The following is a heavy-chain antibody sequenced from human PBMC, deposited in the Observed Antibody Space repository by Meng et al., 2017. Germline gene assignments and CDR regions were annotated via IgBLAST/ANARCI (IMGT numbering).Heavy chain of an antibody. V-gene: IGHV1-69*05. CDR1: GGTFSSYA. D-gene: IGHD3-10*01. CDR3: ASSVWFGELFVPTDAFDI. CDR2: IIPIFGTA. J-gene: IGHJ3*02. Sequence: SVKVSCKASGGTFSSYAISWVRQAPGQGLEWMGGIIPIFGTANHAQKFQGRVTITTDESTSTAYMELSSLRSDDTAVYYCASSVWFGELFVPTDAFDIWGQGTMVTVSS.